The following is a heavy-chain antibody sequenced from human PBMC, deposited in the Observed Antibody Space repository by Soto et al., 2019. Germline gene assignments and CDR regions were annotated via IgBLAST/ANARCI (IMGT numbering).Heavy chain of an antibody. V-gene: IGHV3-33*01. CDR3: ARGRSNWNPSLWSYYYYGMDV. D-gene: IGHD1-1*01. CDR1: GFTFSSYG. Sequence: PGGSLRLSCAASGFTFSSYGMHWVRQAPGKGLEWVAVIWYDGSNKYYADSVKGRFTISRDNSKNTLYLQMNSLRAEDTAVYYCARGRSNWNPSLWSYYYYGMDVWGQGTTVTVSS. CDR2: IWYDGSNK. J-gene: IGHJ6*02.